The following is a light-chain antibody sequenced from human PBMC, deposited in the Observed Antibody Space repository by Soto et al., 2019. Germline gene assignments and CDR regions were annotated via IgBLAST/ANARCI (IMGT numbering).Light chain of an antibody. CDR3: QHYNSYPVT. Sequence: DIQITQSPSTLSASVGDRGTITCRASQTISSWLAWYQQKPGKAPKLLIYKASSLESGVPSRFSGSGSGTEFTLTISSLQPDDFATYYCQHYNSYPVTFGQGTKVDIK. CDR1: QTISSW. CDR2: KAS. V-gene: IGKV1-5*03. J-gene: IGKJ1*01.